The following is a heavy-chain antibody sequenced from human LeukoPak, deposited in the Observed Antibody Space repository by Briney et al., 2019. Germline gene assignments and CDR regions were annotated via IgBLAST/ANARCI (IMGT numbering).Heavy chain of an antibody. V-gene: IGHV1-3*01. D-gene: IGHD2-15*01. Sequence: ASVKVSCKASGYTFTGYHMHWVRQAPGQRLEWMGWINAGNGNTKYSQKFQGRVTITRDTSASTAYMELSSLRSEDTAVYYCARDRRDCSGGSCYSAPYFDYWGQGTLVTVSS. CDR2: INAGNGNT. CDR1: GYTFTGYH. CDR3: ARDRRDCSGGSCYSAPYFDY. J-gene: IGHJ4*02.